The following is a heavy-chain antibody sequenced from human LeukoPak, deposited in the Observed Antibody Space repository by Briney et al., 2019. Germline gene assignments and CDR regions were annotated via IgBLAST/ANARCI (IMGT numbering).Heavy chain of an antibody. CDR1: GFAFSNFA. CDR3: AKGSGSPYYFDY. J-gene: IGHJ4*02. Sequence: GGSLRLSCAASGFAFSNFAMTWVRQAPGKGLECVSLISGNGGATYYADSVKGRFTISRDNSKSTQFLQMNSLRADDTAVYYCAKGSGSPYYFDYWGQGTLVTVSS. V-gene: IGHV3-23*01. D-gene: IGHD3-10*01. CDR2: ISGNGGAT.